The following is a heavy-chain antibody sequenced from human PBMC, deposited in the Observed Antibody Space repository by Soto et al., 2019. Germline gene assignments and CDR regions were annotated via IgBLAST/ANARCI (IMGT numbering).Heavy chain of an antibody. J-gene: IGHJ6*02. CDR3: AKYSSGWYDDYYYGMDV. D-gene: IGHD6-19*01. V-gene: IGHV3-23*01. Sequence: GGSLRLSCAASGLTFSSYAMSWVRQAPGKGLEWVSAISGSGGSTYYADSVKGRFTISRDNSKNTLYLQMNSLRAEDTAVYYCAKYSSGWYDDYYYGMDVWGQGTTVTVSS. CDR1: GLTFSSYA. CDR2: ISGSGGST.